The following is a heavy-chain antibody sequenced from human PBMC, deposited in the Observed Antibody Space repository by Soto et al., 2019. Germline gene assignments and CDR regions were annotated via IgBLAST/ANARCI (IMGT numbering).Heavy chain of an antibody. D-gene: IGHD2-15*01. J-gene: IGHJ4*02. CDR3: ARGPFRPGYCSGGSCFRFDY. CDR1: GGSFSGYY. CDR2: INHSGST. Sequence: QVQLQQWGAGLLKPSETLSLTCAVYGGSFSGYYWSWIRQPPGKGLEWIGEINHSGSTNYNPSLKGRVTISVGPSQDPFSLKLSSVTAADTAVYYCARGPFRPGYCSGGSCFRFDYWGQGTLVTVSS. V-gene: IGHV4-34*01.